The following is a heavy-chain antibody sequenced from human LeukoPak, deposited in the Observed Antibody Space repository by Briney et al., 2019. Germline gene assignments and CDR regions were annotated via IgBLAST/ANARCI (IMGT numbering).Heavy chain of an antibody. V-gene: IGHV3-30-3*01. CDR3: ARAIRYSSSWYVGAHDY. D-gene: IGHD6-13*01. Sequence: GGSLRLSCAASGFRFSDYAVVWVRQAPGKGLEWVAVISYDGSNKYYADSVKGRFTISRDNSKNTLYLQMNSLRAEDTAVYYCARAIRYSSSWYVGAHDYWGQGTLVTVSS. J-gene: IGHJ4*02. CDR1: GFRFSDYA. CDR2: ISYDGSNK.